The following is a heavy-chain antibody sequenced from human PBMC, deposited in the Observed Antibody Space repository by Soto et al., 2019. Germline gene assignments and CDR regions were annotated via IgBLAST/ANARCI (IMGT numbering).Heavy chain of an antibody. CDR1: GFTFSSYA. CDR3: AKALRELSSESYDY. J-gene: IGHJ4*02. D-gene: IGHD3-16*02. CDR2: ISYDGSDK. V-gene: IGHV3-30*18. Sequence: QVQLVESGGGVVQPGRSLRLSCAASGFTFSSYAMHWVRQAPGKGLEWVAVISYDGSDKYYADSVKGRFTISRDNSKNTLNLQMNSLRADDTAVYYCAKALRELSSESYDYWGQGTLITVSS.